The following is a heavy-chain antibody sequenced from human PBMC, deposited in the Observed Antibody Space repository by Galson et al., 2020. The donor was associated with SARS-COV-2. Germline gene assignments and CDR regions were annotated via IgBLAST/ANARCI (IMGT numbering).Heavy chain of an antibody. CDR2: IGTAGDT. Sequence: GESLKISCAASGFTLSSYDMHWVRQATGKGLEWVSAIGTAGDTYYPGSVKGRFTISRENAKNSLYLQMNSLRAGDTAVYYCARGPTYSSSWHAFDIWGQGTMVTVSS. D-gene: IGHD6-13*01. V-gene: IGHV3-13*01. CDR1: GFTLSSYD. J-gene: IGHJ3*02. CDR3: ARGPTYSSSWHAFDI.